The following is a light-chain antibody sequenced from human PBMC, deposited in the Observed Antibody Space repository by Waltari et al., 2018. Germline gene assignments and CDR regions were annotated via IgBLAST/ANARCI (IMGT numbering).Light chain of an antibody. CDR3: QSYDSSLSPSRVI. J-gene: IGLJ2*01. V-gene: IGLV1-40*01. Sequence: QSVLTQPPSVSGAPGQRVTISCTWSTSNIGAGNDVHSYQQVPGSAPKLLIYLNNNRPSGVPDRFSASRTGASASLAITGLQAEDEADYYCQSYDSSLSPSRVIFGGGTKLSVL. CDR1: TSNIGAGND. CDR2: LNN.